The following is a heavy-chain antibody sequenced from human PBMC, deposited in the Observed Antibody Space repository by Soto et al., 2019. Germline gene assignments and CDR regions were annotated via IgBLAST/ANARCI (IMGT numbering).Heavy chain of an antibody. Sequence: ASVKVSCKVSGYTLTELSMHWVRQAPGKGLEWMGGFDPEDGETIYAQKFQGRVTMTEDTSTDTAYMELSSLRSEDTAVYYCATLNGPAYSSSYYFDYWGQGTLVTVSS. CDR1: GYTLTELS. J-gene: IGHJ4*02. CDR3: ATLNGPAYSSSYYFDY. V-gene: IGHV1-24*01. D-gene: IGHD6-6*01. CDR2: FDPEDGET.